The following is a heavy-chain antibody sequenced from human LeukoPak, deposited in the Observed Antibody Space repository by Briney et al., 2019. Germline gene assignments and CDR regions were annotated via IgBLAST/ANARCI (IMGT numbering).Heavy chain of an antibody. J-gene: IGHJ4*02. Sequence: GGSLRLSCAASGFXFSTYGIHWVRQAPGKGLEWVAVIWYDGSNKYYVDSVKGRFTISRDHSKNTLYLQMNSLRAEDTAVYYCARDGGSAAYYFDYWGQGTLVTVSS. CDR3: ARDGGSAAYYFDY. D-gene: IGHD2-15*01. V-gene: IGHV3-33*01. CDR1: GFXFSTYG. CDR2: IWYDGSNK.